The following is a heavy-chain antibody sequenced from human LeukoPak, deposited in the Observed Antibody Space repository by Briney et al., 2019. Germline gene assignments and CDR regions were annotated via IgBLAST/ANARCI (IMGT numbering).Heavy chain of an antibody. CDR1: GFTFSSYA. CDR3: AYPGAARQLPYYYYYGMDV. Sequence: PGRSLRLSCAASGFTFSSYAMHWVRQAPGKGLEWVAVISYDGSNKYYADSVKGRFTISRDNSKNTLYLQMNSLRAEDTAVYYCAYPGAARQLPYYYYYGMDVWGQGTTVTVSS. CDR2: ISYDGSNK. J-gene: IGHJ6*02. D-gene: IGHD2-2*01. V-gene: IGHV3-30-3*01.